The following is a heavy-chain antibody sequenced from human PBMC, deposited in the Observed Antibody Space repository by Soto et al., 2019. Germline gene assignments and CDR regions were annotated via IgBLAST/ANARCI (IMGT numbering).Heavy chain of an antibody. V-gene: IGHV3-21*01. CDR3: ARDPPSGATLDWFDS. D-gene: IGHD1-26*01. J-gene: IGHJ5*01. Sequence: GGSLRLSCAASGFSFSSYSMGWVRQARGNGLEWVASISSSGSFMNYADSVKGRFTISRDNAKNSLYLQMRSLKDDDTAVYYCARDPPSGATLDWFDSCGQGTLVTVSS. CDR1: GFSFSSYS. CDR2: ISSSGSFM.